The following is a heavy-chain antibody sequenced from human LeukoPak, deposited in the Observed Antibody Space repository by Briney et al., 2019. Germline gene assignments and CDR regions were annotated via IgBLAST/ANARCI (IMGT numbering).Heavy chain of an antibody. CDR3: AREQNYVDY. Sequence: GGSLRLSCAASGFTFSSYAMHWVRQAPGKGLEWVAVISYDGSNKYYADSVKGRFTISRDNSKNTLYLQMNSLRAEDTAVYYCAREQNYVDYWGQGTLVTVSS. J-gene: IGHJ4*02. V-gene: IGHV3-30-3*01. CDR2: ISYDGSNK. CDR1: GFTFSSYA.